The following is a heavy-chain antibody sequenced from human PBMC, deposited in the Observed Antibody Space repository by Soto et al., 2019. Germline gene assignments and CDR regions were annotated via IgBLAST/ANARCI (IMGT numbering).Heavy chain of an antibody. CDR1: GYTFTNYY. CDR2: IDPSGDST. CDR3: ARGSRIAVAVIGWFDP. Sequence: QAQLVQSGAEVRKPGASVKASCKASGYTFTNYYMHWVRQAPGQGLEWMGIIDPSGDSTSYAQTFPRSVTMTWYTSASKVYLVLCSVRSQDTGVYYCARGSRIAVAVIGWFDPLRHATLVTVSS. J-gene: IGHJ5*02. V-gene: IGHV1-46*01. D-gene: IGHD6-19*01.